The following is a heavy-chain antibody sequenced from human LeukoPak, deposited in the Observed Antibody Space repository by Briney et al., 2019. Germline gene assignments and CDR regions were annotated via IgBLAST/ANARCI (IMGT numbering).Heavy chain of an antibody. V-gene: IGHV3-23*01. CDR3: AKAGYYYDSSGYIVY. J-gene: IGHJ4*02. CDR1: GFTFSSYA. Sequence: GGSLRLSCAASGFTFSSYAMSWVRQAPGRGLERVSAISGSGGSTYYADSVKGRFTISRDNSKNTLYLQMNSLRAEDTAVYYCAKAGYYYDSSGYIVYWGQGTLVTVSS. D-gene: IGHD3-22*01. CDR2: ISGSGGST.